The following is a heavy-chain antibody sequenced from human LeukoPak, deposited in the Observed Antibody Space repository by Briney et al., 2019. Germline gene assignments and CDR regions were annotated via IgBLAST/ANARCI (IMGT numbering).Heavy chain of an antibody. CDR3: ARDPGLVGGGDAFDI. CDR2: INTDGSST. J-gene: IGHJ3*02. D-gene: IGHD3-16*01. CDR1: GFTFSSYW. Sequence: GGSLRLSCAASGFTFSSYWMHWVRQAPGKGLVWVSRINTDGSSTSYADSVKGRFTISRDNAKNTLYLQMNSLRAEDTAVYYCARDPGLVGGGDAFDIWGQGTMVTVSS. V-gene: IGHV3-74*01.